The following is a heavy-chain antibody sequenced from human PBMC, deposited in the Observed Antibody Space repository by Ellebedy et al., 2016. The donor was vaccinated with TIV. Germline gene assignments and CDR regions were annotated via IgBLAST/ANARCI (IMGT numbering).Heavy chain of an antibody. CDR3: SGAYGRATPRS. Sequence: MPSETLSLTCTVSGGSISNYYWTWIRQPPGKGLEWIGYIYSSGSTDYKPSLKTRVTISVDTSKNHFSLNLKSVTAADTAVYFCSGAYGRATPRSWGQGTLVTVSS. D-gene: IGHD3-10*01. CDR2: IYSSGST. J-gene: IGHJ5*02. V-gene: IGHV4-59*13. CDR1: GGSISNYY.